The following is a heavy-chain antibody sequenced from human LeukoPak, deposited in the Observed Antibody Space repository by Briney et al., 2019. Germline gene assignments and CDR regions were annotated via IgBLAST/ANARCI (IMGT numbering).Heavy chain of an antibody. CDR3: ARVKSYRSGGLDAFDI. Sequence: GGSLRLSCAASGFTFSSYAMHWVRQAPGKGLEWVAVISYDGSNKYYADSVKGRFTISRDNSKNTLYLQMNSLRAEDTAVYYCARVKSYRSGGLDAFDIWGQGTMVTVSS. CDR2: ISYDGSNK. J-gene: IGHJ3*02. D-gene: IGHD6-19*01. CDR1: GFTFSSYA. V-gene: IGHV3-30*04.